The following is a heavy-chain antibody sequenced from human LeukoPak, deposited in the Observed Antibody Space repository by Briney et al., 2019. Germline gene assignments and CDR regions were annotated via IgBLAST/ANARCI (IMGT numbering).Heavy chain of an antibody. CDR2: ISAYSGNT. D-gene: IGHD3-22*01. V-gene: IGHV1-18*01. CDR1: GYTFTSYG. CDR3: ASWYYYDSSGYPNFDY. Sequence: GASVKVSCKASGYTFTSYGISWVRQAPGQGLEWMGWISAYSGNTNYAQKLQGRVTMTTDTSTSTAYMELRSLRSDDTAVYYCASWYYYDSSGYPNFDYWGQGTLVTVSS. J-gene: IGHJ4*02.